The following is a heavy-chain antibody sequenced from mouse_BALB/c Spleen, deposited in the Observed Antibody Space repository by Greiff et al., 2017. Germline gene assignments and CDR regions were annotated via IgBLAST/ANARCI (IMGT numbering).Heavy chain of an antibody. CDR2: INPSNGRT. V-gene: IGHV1S81*02. CDR1: GYTFTSYW. D-gene: IGHD2-4*01. CDR3: ARGGITTFDY. J-gene: IGHJ2*01. Sequence: VQLQQPGAELVKPGASVKLSCKASGYTFTSYWMHWVKQRPGQGLEWIGEINPSNGRTNYNEKFKSKATLTVDKSSSTAYMQLSSLTSEDSAVYYGARGGITTFDYWGQGTTLTVSS.